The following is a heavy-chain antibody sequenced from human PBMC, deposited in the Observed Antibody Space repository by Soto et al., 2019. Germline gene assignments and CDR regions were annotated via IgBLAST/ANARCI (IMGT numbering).Heavy chain of an antibody. CDR1: GGTFSSYA. Sequence: QVQLVQSGAEVKKPGSSVKVSCKASGGTFSSYAISWVRQAPGQGLEWMGGIIPIFGTANYAQKFQGRVTITADESTSTAYMELSSLRSEDTAVYYCAGEKIAVDGKRYYFDYWGQGTLVTVSS. V-gene: IGHV1-69*01. D-gene: IGHD6-19*01. J-gene: IGHJ4*02. CDR3: AGEKIAVDGKRYYFDY. CDR2: IIPIFGTA.